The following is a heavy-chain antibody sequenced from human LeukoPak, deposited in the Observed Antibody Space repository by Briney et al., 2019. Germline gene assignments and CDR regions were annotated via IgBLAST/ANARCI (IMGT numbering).Heavy chain of an antibody. Sequence: RGSLRLSCAASGFTFSSYEMNWVRQAPGKGLEWVSYISSSGSTIYYADSAKGRFTISRDNAKNSLYLQMNSLRAEDTAVYYCARDRGVPAAIFDYWGQGTLVTVSS. D-gene: IGHD2-2*01. J-gene: IGHJ4*02. CDR1: GFTFSSYE. CDR2: ISSSGSTI. V-gene: IGHV3-48*03. CDR3: ARDRGVPAAIFDY.